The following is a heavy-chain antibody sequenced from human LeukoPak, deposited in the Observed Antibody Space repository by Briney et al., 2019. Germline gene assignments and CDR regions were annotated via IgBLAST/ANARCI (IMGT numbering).Heavy chain of an antibody. CDR2: IKSKTDGGTT. CDR1: GFTFSNAW. CDR3: TTAGIPVAGPYFDY. V-gene: IGHV3-15*01. Sequence: GGSLRLSCAASGFTFSNAWMSWVRQAPGKGLEWVGRIKSKTDGGTTDYAAPVKGRFTISRDDSKNTLYLQMNSLKTEDTAVYYCTTAGIPVAGPYFDYWGQGTLVTVSS. D-gene: IGHD6-19*01. J-gene: IGHJ4*02.